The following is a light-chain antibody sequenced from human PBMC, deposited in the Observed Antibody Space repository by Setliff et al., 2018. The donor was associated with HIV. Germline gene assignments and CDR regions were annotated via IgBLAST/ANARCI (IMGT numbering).Light chain of an antibody. CDR3: QQYNNPFT. V-gene: IGKV3-15*01. CDR1: QSISSS. J-gene: IGKJ3*01. CDR2: GAS. Sequence: EIVMTQSPATLSVSPGDRATLSCRASQSISSSLAWYQQRPGQAPRLLIYGASARATGVPARFSGTGSGTEFTLTISSLQSEDFAVYYCQQYNNPFTFGPGTKVDIK.